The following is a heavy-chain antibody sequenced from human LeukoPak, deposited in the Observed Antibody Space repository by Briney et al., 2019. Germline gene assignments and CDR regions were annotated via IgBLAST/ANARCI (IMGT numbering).Heavy chain of an antibody. CDR1: RYTLTSYN. Sequence: ASVKASCKTSRYTLTSYNINWVRPATGQGLEWMGWMNINSGNTAYAQKFQGGVTLNRETPISTAYMELTTLRSEDTAMYSCARAPPPYCSGDSCYSFLYFHHWGQGTLVTVSS. CDR3: ARAPPPYCSGDSCYSFLYFHH. D-gene: IGHD2-15*01. V-gene: IGHV1-8*01. J-gene: IGHJ1*01. CDR2: MNINSGNT.